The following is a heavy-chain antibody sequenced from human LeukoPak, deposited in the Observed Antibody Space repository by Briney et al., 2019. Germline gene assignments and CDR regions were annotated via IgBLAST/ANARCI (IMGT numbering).Heavy chain of an antibody. Sequence: SETLSLTCTVSGGSISSYYWSWIRQPPGKGLEWIGYIYYSGNTNYNPSLMSRVTISVDTSKNQFSLKLSSVTAADTAVYYCARETGSYYFDYWGQGTLVTVSS. CDR2: IYYSGNT. CDR3: ARETGSYYFDY. V-gene: IGHV4-59*01. CDR1: GGSISSYY. J-gene: IGHJ4*02.